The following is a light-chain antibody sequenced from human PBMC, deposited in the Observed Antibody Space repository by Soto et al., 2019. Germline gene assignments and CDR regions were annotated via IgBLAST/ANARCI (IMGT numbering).Light chain of an antibody. J-gene: IGLJ1*01. CDR3: SSYAGSDNYV. CDR2: EVS. Sequence: QSVLTQPPSASGFPGQSVTISCSGTSSDTGDYNYVSWYQQHPGKAPKLMIYEVSKRPSGVPDRFSGSKSGNTASLTVSGLQAEDEADYYCSSYAGSDNYVFGTGT. V-gene: IGLV2-8*01. CDR1: SSDTGDYNY.